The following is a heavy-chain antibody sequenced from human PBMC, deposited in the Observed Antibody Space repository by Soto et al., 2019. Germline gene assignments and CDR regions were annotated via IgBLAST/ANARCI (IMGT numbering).Heavy chain of an antibody. CDR2: IIPIFGTA. J-gene: IGHJ6*02. CDR1: GGTFSSYA. Sequence: QVQLVQSGAEVKKPGSSVKVSCKASGGTFSSYAISWVRQAPGQGLEWMGGIIPIFGTANYAQKFQGRVTSTSAESTGKANMELSSLICEDTAVYYCVSVLELHYSGGMDVWGQGTTVTVSS. D-gene: IGHD1-7*01. CDR3: VSVLELHYSGGMDV. V-gene: IGHV1-69*05.